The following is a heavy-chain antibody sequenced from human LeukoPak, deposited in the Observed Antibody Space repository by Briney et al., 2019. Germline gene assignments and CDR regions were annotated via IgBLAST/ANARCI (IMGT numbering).Heavy chain of an antibody. Sequence: SETLSLTCTVSGGSISSSSYYWGWIRQPPGKGLEWIESIYYSGSTYYNPSLKSRVTISVDTSKNQFSLKLSSVTAADTAVYYCARHYGSGSYPNFDYWGQGTLATVSS. CDR2: IYYSGST. D-gene: IGHD3-10*01. CDR1: GGSISSSSYY. V-gene: IGHV4-39*07. CDR3: ARHYGSGSYPNFDY. J-gene: IGHJ4*02.